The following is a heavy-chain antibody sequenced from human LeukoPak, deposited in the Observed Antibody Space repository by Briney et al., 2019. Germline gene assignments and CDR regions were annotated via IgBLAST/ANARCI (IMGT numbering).Heavy chain of an antibody. Sequence: PSETLSLTCTVSGGSISSYYWSWIRQPAGKGLERVGRTYTSGSTNYNPSLKSRVTISVDKSKNQFSLKLSSVTAADTAVYYCARDLTIFGVVTGTYYYMDVWGKGTTVTVSS. D-gene: IGHD3-3*01. V-gene: IGHV4-4*07. CDR3: ARDLTIFGVVTGTYYYMDV. J-gene: IGHJ6*03. CDR2: TYTSGST. CDR1: GGSISSYY.